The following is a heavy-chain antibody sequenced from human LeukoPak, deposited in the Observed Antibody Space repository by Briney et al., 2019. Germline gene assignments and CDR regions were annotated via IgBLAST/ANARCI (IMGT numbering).Heavy chain of an antibody. CDR3: AGFYYDSSGYPRPWFDP. CDR1: GFTFSSYS. V-gene: IGHV3-48*02. J-gene: IGHJ5*02. CDR2: ISSSSSTI. Sequence: PGGSLRLSCAASGFTFSSYSMNWVRQAPGKGLEWVSYISSSSSTIYYADSVKGRFTISRDNAKNSLYLQMNSLRDEDTAVYYCAGFYYDSSGYPRPWFDPWGQGTLVTVSS. D-gene: IGHD3-22*01.